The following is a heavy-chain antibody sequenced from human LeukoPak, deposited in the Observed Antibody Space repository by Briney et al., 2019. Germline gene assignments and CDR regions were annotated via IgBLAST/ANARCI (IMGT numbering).Heavy chain of an antibody. J-gene: IGHJ4*02. CDR1: GVSISSYY. D-gene: IGHD3-22*01. CDR3: ARLLNYYDSSGYYYEVFDY. CDR2: IYYSGST. Sequence: SETLSLTCTVSGVSISSYYWSWIRQPPGKGLEWVGYIYYSGSTNYNPSLKSRVTISVDTSKNQFSLKLSSVTAADTAVYYCARLLNYYDSSGYYYEVFDYWGQGTLATVSS. V-gene: IGHV4-59*08.